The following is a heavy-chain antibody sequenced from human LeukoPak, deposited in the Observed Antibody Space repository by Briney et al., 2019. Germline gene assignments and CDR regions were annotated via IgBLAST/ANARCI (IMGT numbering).Heavy chain of an antibody. J-gene: IGHJ4*02. D-gene: IGHD6-13*01. CDR3: ARAVIYSSSYIDY. V-gene: IGHV4-34*01. CDR2: INHSGST. Sequence: SETLSLTCAVSGGSISSYYWSWIRQPPGKGLEWIGEINHSGSTNYNPSLKSRVTISVDTSKNQFSLKLSSVTAADTAVYYCARAVIYSSSYIDYWGQGTLVTVSS. CDR1: GGSISSYY.